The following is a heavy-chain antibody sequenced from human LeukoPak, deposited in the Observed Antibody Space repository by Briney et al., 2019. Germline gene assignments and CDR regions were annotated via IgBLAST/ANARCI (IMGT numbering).Heavy chain of an antibody. CDR3: TTDPLDSSSWYWVSYYYYGMDV. J-gene: IGHJ6*02. D-gene: IGHD6-13*01. CDR2: IKSKIDGGTT. CDR1: GFTFSNAW. Sequence: PGRSLRLSCAASGFTFSNAWMNWVRQAPGKGLEWVGRIKSKIDGGTTDYAAPVKGRFTISRDDSKNTLYLQMNSLKTEDTAVYYCTTDPLDSSSWYWVSYYYYGMDVWGQGTTVTVSS. V-gene: IGHV3-15*07.